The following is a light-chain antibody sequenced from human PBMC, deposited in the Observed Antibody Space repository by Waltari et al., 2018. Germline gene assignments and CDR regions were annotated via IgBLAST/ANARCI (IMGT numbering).Light chain of an antibody. J-gene: IGLJ2*01. Sequence: HSVLTQPPSVSAAPGQDVTIFCSGPRSHLGNNYVSWYQQVPGTAPKLLIFDNNERPSGIPDRFSGSKSGTSATLDITGLQTGDEAHYYCATWDSSLSGGVFGGGTKVTVL. CDR3: ATWDSSLSGGV. CDR2: DNN. CDR1: RSHLGNNY. V-gene: IGLV1-51*01.